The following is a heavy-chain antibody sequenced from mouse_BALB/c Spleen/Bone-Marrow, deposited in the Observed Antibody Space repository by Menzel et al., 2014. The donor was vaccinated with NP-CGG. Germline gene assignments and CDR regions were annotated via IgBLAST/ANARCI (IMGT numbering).Heavy chain of an antibody. D-gene: IGHD6-1*01. CDR3: GSGSDYYAVDC. CDR2: INPNNGDT. Sequence: EVKLMESGPELVKPGASVKISYKTSGYTFTEYTMHWVKQSHGKSLEWIGGINPNNGDTSYNQKFKGKATLTVDKSSSTAYMELRSLTSEDSAVYYCGSGSDYYAVDCWGRGTSATVSS. V-gene: IGHV1-18*01. CDR1: GYTFTEYT. J-gene: IGHJ4*01.